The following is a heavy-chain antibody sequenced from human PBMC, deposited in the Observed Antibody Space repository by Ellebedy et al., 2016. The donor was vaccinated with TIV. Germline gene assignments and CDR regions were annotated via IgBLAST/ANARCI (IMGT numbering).Heavy chain of an antibody. CDR3: ARVEQQLVGDY. V-gene: IGHV4-34*01. J-gene: IGHJ4*02. D-gene: IGHD6-13*01. CDR1: GGSFIGYY. Sequence: MPSETLSLTFAVYGGSFIGYYWSWIRQPQGKGLEWIGEINHSGSTNYNPSLKSRVTISVDTSKNQFSLMLSSVTAADTAVYYCARVEQQLVGDYWGQGTLVTVSS. CDR2: INHSGST.